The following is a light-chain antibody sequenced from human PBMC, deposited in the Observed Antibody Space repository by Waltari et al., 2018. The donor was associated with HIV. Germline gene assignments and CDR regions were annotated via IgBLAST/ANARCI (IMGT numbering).Light chain of an antibody. CDR1: QGISNY. Sequence: DIQMTQSPSSLSASVGDRVTITCRASQGISNYLAWYQQKPGKVPKVLIYAASTLQSGVPSRFSGSGFGTDFTLTISSLQPEDVATYFCQKYNGAPPFTFGPGTKVDIK. CDR2: AAS. CDR3: QKYNGAPPFT. V-gene: IGKV1-27*01. J-gene: IGKJ3*01.